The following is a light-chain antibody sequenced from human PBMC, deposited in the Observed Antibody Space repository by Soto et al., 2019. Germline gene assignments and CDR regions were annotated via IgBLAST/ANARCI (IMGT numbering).Light chain of an antibody. J-gene: IGKJ1*01. CDR2: GAS. CDR1: QSVSSSY. Sequence: XIVLTQSPGTLSLSPGERATLSCRASQSVSSSYLAWYQQKPGQAPRLLIYGASSRATGIPDRFSGSGSGTDFTLTISRLEPEDFAVYYCQQYGSSPWTFGQGTKVDIK. CDR3: QQYGSSPWT. V-gene: IGKV3-20*01.